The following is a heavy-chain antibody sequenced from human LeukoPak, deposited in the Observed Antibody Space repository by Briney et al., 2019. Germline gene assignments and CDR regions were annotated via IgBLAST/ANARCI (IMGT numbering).Heavy chain of an antibody. CDR3: ARDSDGLHFDY. V-gene: IGHV4-4*07. CDR1: GGSISSCY. Sequence: SETLSLTCTVSGGSISSCYWSWIRQPAGKGLEWIGRFYTSGSTDYNPSLKSRVTISVDESKNQFSLKLSSVTAADTAVYYCARDSDGLHFDYWGQGTLVTVSS. J-gene: IGHJ4*02. CDR2: FYTSGST.